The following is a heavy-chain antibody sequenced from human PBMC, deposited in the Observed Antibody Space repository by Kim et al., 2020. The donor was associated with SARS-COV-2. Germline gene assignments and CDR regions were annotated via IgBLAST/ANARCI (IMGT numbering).Heavy chain of an antibody. D-gene: IGHD3-10*01. CDR3: ARHRDYYGSGSLYFDY. Sequence: SETLSLTCTVSGGSISSSSYYWGWIRQPPGKGLEWIGSIYYSGSTYYNPSLKSRVTISVDTSKNQFSLKLSSVTAADTAVYYCARHRDYYGSGSLYFDYWGQGTLVTVSS. V-gene: IGHV4-39*01. J-gene: IGHJ4*02. CDR2: IYYSGST. CDR1: GGSISSSSYY.